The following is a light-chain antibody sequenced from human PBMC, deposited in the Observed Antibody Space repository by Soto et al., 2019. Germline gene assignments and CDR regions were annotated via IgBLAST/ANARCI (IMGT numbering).Light chain of an antibody. J-gene: IGLJ2*01. Sequence: QSVLTQPASVSGSPGQSITISCTGTSSDVGSYNLDSWYQQHPGKAPKLMIYEVSKRPSGVSNRFSGSKSGNSASLTISGLQAEDEADYYCCSYAGSSTPVVFGGGTQLTVL. CDR3: CSYAGSSTPVV. V-gene: IGLV2-23*02. CDR2: EVS. CDR1: SSDVGSYNL.